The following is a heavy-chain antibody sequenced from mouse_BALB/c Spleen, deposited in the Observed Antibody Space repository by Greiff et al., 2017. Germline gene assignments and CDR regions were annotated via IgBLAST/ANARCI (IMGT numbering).Heavy chain of an antibody. D-gene: IGHD1-1*01. CDR3: ARQGDYYGSSYFDY. CDR2: ISNGGGST. J-gene: IGHJ2*01. Sequence: EVHLVESGGGLVQPGGSLKLSCAASGFTFSSYTMSWVRQTPEKRLEWVAYISNGGGSTYYPDTVKGRFTISRDNAKNTLYLQMSSLKSEDTAMYYCARQGDYYGSSYFDYWGQGTTLTVSS. CDR1: GFTFSSYT. V-gene: IGHV5-12-2*01.